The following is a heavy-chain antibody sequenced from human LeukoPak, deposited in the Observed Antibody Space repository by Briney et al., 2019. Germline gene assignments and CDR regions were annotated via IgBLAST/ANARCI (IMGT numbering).Heavy chain of an antibody. D-gene: IGHD6-19*01. J-gene: IGHJ4*02. CDR3: TRVLSDSRGRYHVDY. Sequence: PGGSLRLSCAASGLTVSNNYMGWVRQAPGKGLEWVSVIYSRGDTYYSDSVRGRFTISRDNSKNILSLQMNSLRADDTAIYYCTRVLSDSRGRYHVDYWGQGTLVTVSS. CDR2: IYSRGDT. V-gene: IGHV3-53*01. CDR1: GLTVSNNY.